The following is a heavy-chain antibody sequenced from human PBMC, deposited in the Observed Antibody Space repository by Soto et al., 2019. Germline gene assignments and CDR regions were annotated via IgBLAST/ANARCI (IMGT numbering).Heavy chain of an antibody. Sequence: ASVKVSCKASGYTFTGYYMHWVRQAPGQGLEWMGWINPNSGGTNYAQKFQGWVTMTRDTSISTAYMELSRLRSDDTAVYYCARGTGDNEGAFDIWGQGTMVTVSS. V-gene: IGHV1-2*04. D-gene: IGHD7-27*01. CDR3: ARGTGDNEGAFDI. CDR2: INPNSGGT. J-gene: IGHJ3*02. CDR1: GYTFTGYY.